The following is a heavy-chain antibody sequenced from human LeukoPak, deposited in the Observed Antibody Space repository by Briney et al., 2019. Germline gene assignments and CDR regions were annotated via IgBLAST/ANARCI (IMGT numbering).Heavy chain of an antibody. V-gene: IGHV3-23*01. CDR2: GGSGGST. CDR3: AKMRGQYYHSYYMDA. J-gene: IGHJ6*03. Sequence: GGSLRLSCSASGFIFSNYAMTWVRQAPGKGLEWVSYGGSGGSTYYADSVKGRFTVSRDNSKSTLYLQMNSLTAEDTAVYYCAKMRGQYYHSYYMDAWGKGTTVTVSS. CDR1: GFIFSNYA.